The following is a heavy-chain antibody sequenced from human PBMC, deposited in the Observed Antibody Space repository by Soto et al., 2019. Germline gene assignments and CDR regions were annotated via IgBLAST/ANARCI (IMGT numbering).Heavy chain of an antibody. CDR3: AREILGYYDFWSGYSLGAYGMDV. D-gene: IGHD3-3*01. Sequence: GSLRLSCAASGFTFSDYYMSWIRQAPGKGLEWVSYISSSSSYTNYADSVKGRFTISRDNAKNSLYLQMNSLRAEDTAVYYCAREILGYYDFWSGYSLGAYGMDVWGQGTTVTV. J-gene: IGHJ6*02. CDR2: ISSSSSYT. CDR1: GFTFSDYY. V-gene: IGHV3-11*06.